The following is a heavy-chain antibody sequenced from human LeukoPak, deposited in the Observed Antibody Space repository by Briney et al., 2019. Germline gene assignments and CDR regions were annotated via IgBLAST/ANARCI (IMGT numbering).Heavy chain of an antibody. CDR1: GYTFTGYY. CDR3: AAYYYDSSGYYDAFDI. D-gene: IGHD3-22*01. Sequence: ASAKVSCKASGYTFTGYYMHWVRQAPGQGLEWMGWINPNSGGTNYAQKFQGRVTVTRDTSISTAYMELSRLRSDDTAVYYCAAYYYDSSGYYDAFDIWGQGTMVTVSS. V-gene: IGHV1-2*02. CDR2: INPNSGGT. J-gene: IGHJ3*02.